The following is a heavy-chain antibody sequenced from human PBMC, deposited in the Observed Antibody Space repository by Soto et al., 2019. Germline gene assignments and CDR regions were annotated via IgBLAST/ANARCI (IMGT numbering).Heavy chain of an antibody. CDR3: ARSLLTSSWYAGS. V-gene: IGHV4-38-2*01. CDR2: IYHSGTT. CDR1: GYSISSGYY. J-gene: IGHJ5*02. D-gene: IGHD6-13*01. Sequence: KASETLSLTCVVSGYSISSGYYWGWIRQPPGKGLEWIGSIYHSGTTYYNPSLKSRVTISLDTSRNQFSLKLTSVTAADTAVYYCARSLLTSSWYAGSWGQGTLVTVSS.